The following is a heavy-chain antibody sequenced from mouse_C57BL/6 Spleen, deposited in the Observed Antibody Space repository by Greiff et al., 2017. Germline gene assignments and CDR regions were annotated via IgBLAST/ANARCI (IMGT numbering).Heavy chain of an antibody. Sequence: QVQLKESGPGLVQPSQRLSITCTVSGFSLTSSGVHWVRQSPGKGLEWLGVIWSGGSTDYNAAFISRLSISKDNSKSPVFFKMNSLQADDTAIYYCSRYGNYDWYVDVWGTGTTVTVSS. D-gene: IGHD2-10*02. CDR1: GFSLTSSG. V-gene: IGHV2-2*01. J-gene: IGHJ1*03. CDR3: SRYGNYDWYVDV. CDR2: IWSGGST.